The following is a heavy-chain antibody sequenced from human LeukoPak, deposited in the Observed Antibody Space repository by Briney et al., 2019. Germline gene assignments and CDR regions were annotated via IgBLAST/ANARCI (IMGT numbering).Heavy chain of an antibody. Sequence: GGSLRLSCAASGFTFSSYSMNWVRQAPGKGLEWVSSISSSSSYIYYADSVKGRFTISRGNAKNSLYLQMNSLRAEDTAVYYCARTQEYSSGWYDLYYYGMDVWGQGTTVTVSS. D-gene: IGHD6-19*01. CDR2: ISSSSSYI. J-gene: IGHJ6*02. V-gene: IGHV3-21*01. CDR3: ARTQEYSSGWYDLYYYGMDV. CDR1: GFTFSSYS.